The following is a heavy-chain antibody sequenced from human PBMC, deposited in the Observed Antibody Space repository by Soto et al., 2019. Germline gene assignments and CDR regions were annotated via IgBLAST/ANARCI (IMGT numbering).Heavy chain of an antibody. V-gene: IGHV4-34*01. D-gene: IGHD2-15*01. J-gene: IGHJ4*02. CDR2: INHSGST. Sequence: QVQLQQWGAGLLKPSETLSLTCAVYGGSFSGYYWSWIRQPPGKGLEWIGEINHSGSTNYNPSLKSRVTISVDTSKNQFSLKLSSVTAADTAVYYCARGQKNRTRIVVVVAARNTLFDYWGQGTLVTVSS. CDR1: GGSFSGYY. CDR3: ARGQKNRTRIVVVVAARNTLFDY.